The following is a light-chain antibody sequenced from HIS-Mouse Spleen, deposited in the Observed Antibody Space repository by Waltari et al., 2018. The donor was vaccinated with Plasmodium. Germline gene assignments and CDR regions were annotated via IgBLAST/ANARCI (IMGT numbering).Light chain of an antibody. J-gene: IGLJ2*01. CDR1: TLRSHS. CDR3: NSRDSSGNHVV. V-gene: IGLV3-19*01. Sequence: SSELTQAPAVSVALGQTVRITCQGATLRSHSVSSYQQKPGQAPVLVIYGKNNRPSGIPDRFSGSSSGNTASLTITGAQAEDEADYYCNSRDSSGNHVVFGGGTKLTVL. CDR2: GKN.